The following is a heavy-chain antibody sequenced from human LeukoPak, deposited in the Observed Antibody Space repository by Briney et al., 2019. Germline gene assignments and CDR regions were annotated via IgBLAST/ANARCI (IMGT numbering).Heavy chain of an antibody. D-gene: IGHD3-10*01. CDR3: ARVGDSCFDY. CDR2: IYSSGNT. V-gene: IGHV4-59*01. Sequence: KPPETLSLTCTVSGGSISSYYWSWIRQSPGKGLEWIGYIYSSGNTNYNPSLRSRVTISVDTSKNQFSLKMTSGTAADTAVYYCARVGDSCFDYWGQGTLVTVSS. CDR1: GGSISSYY. J-gene: IGHJ4*02.